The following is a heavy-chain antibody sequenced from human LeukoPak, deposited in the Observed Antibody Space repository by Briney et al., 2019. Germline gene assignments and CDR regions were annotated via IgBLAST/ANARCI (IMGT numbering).Heavy chain of an antibody. Sequence: SQTLSLTCTVSGGSISSGSYYWSWIRQPAGKGLEWSGRIYTSGSTNYNPSLKSRVTISVDTSKNQFSLKLSSVTAADTAVYYCARGKCSGGSCYQTVTGYFDLWGRGTPVTVSS. CDR2: IYTSGST. D-gene: IGHD2-15*01. CDR3: ARGKCSGGSCYQTVTGYFDL. J-gene: IGHJ2*01. CDR1: GGSISSGSYY. V-gene: IGHV4-61*02.